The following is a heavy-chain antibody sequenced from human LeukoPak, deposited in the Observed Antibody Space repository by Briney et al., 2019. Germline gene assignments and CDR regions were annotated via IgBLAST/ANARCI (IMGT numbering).Heavy chain of an antibody. CDR2: MNPNRGDT. J-gene: IGHJ6*03. Sequence: ASVKVSCKASGYTFTRYDINWVRQATGQGLEWMGWMNPNRGDTGYAQKFQGRVTITRNTSISTAYMELSSLRSEDTAVYYCARGLWGDFWSGDYCYYYMDVWGKGTTVTVSS. D-gene: IGHD3-3*01. CDR1: GYTFTRYD. V-gene: IGHV1-8*03. CDR3: ARGLWGDFWSGDYCYYYMDV.